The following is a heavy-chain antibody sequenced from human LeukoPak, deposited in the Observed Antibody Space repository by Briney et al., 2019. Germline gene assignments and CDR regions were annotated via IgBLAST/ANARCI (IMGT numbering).Heavy chain of an antibody. D-gene: IGHD4-23*01. J-gene: IGHJ4*02. CDR3: AKRTGPGGY. CDR2: ISGRGNST. Sequence: GGSLRLSCAASGFTFSSYAMSWVRQAPGKGLEWVSAISGRGNSTYYGDSVKGRFTISRDNSKNTLYLQMNSLRAEDTAVYYCAKRTGPGGYWGQGTQVTVSS. V-gene: IGHV3-23*01. CDR1: GFTFSSYA.